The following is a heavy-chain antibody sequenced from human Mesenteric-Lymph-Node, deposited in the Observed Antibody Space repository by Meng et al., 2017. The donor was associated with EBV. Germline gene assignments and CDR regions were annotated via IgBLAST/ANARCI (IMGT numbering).Heavy chain of an antibody. D-gene: IGHD1-26*01. V-gene: IGHV3-74*03. J-gene: IGHJ4*02. Sequence: VQLLESGGGLVQPGGSLRLSCAAAGFTFSSYWMQWVRQAPGKGLVWVSRINNDGSGTTYADSVRGRFTISRDNAKNTLYMQVNSLRAEDTAVYYCARDQDGAGGTVDYWGRGTLVTVSS. CDR3: ARDQDGAGGTVDY. CDR2: INNDGSGT. CDR1: GFTFSSYW.